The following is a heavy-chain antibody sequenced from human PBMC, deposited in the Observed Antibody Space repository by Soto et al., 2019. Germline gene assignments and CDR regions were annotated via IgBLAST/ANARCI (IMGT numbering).Heavy chain of an antibody. CDR3: AKRHHYDFWSGYYGY. Sequence: GSLRLSCAASGFTFSSYAMSWVRQAPGKGLEWASAISGSGGSTYYADSVKGRFTISRDNSKNTLYLQMNSLRAEDTAVYYCAKRHHYDFWSGYYGYWGQGTLVTVSS. D-gene: IGHD3-3*01. J-gene: IGHJ4*02. V-gene: IGHV3-23*01. CDR2: ISGSGGST. CDR1: GFTFSSYA.